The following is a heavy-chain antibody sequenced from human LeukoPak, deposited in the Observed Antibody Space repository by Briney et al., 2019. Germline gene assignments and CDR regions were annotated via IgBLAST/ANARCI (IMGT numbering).Heavy chain of an antibody. Sequence: ASVKVSCKASGYTFTSYDINWVRQATGQGLEWMGWMNPNSGNTGYAQKFQGRVTMTRNTSISTAYMELSSLRSEDTAVYYCARNYDFWSGYSNHYYYYYMDVWGKGTTVTVFS. V-gene: IGHV1-8*01. J-gene: IGHJ6*03. CDR2: MNPNSGNT. CDR1: GYTFTSYD. D-gene: IGHD3-3*01. CDR3: ARNYDFWSGYSNHYYYYYMDV.